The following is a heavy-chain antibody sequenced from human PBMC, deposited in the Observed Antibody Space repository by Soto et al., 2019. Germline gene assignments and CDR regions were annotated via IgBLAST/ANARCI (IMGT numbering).Heavy chain of an antibody. CDR1: GYTFTGYY. Sequence: SVKVSCKASGYTFTGYYLHWVRQAPGQGLEWMGWINPNSGGTNYAQKFQGWVTMTRDTSISTAYMELSRLRSDDTDVYYCARDYYDSSGPLDYWGQGTLVTVSS. J-gene: IGHJ4*02. D-gene: IGHD3-22*01. CDR3: ARDYYDSSGPLDY. CDR2: INPNSGGT. V-gene: IGHV1-2*04.